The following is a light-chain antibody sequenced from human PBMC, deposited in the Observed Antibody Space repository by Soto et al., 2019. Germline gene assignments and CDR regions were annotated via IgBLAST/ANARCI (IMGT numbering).Light chain of an antibody. V-gene: IGKV1-5*01. J-gene: IGKJ2*01. CDR3: QQYESFSPYT. Sequence: DIRMTQSPSTLSAFVGDRVTITCRASQSVSSSLAWYQQKPGKAPKLLIYDASTLESGVPSRFSGSGYGTEFTLTINSLQPGDFATYYCQQYESFSPYTFGQGTRLEIK. CDR1: QSVSSS. CDR2: DAS.